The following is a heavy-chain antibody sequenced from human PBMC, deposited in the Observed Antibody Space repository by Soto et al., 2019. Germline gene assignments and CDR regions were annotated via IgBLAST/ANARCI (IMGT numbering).Heavy chain of an antibody. CDR3: ARHMVRGVLYFDY. V-gene: IGHV4-61*01. D-gene: IGHD3-10*01. Sequence: SETLSLTCTVSGGSVSGGSYYWNWIRQPPGKGLEWIGYIYFSGSTNYNPSLKSRVTMSIDTSKNQSSLKLSSVTAADTAVYYCARHMVRGVLYFDYWGQGTLVTVSS. CDR1: GGSVSGGSYY. J-gene: IGHJ4*02. CDR2: IYFSGST.